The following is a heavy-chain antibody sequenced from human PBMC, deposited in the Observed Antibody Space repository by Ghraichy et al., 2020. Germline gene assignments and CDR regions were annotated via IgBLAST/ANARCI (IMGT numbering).Heavy chain of an antibody. CDR2: IYWDDDK. Sequence: SGPTLVKPTQTLTLTCTFSGFSLSTSGVGVGWIRQPPGKALEWLALIYWDDDKRYSPSLKSRLTITKDTSKNQVVLTMTNMDPVDTATYYCAHRLVWPRDSSSPLFYNWFDPWGQGTLVTVSS. CDR3: AHRLVWPRDSSSPLFYNWFDP. J-gene: IGHJ5*02. V-gene: IGHV2-5*02. CDR1: GFSLSTSGVG. D-gene: IGHD6-6*01.